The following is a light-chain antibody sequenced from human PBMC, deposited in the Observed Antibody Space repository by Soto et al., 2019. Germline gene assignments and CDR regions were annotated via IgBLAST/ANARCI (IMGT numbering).Light chain of an antibody. CDR2: GAS. Sequence: EIVMTQSPATLSVSPGERATLSCRASQSVTSNLAWYQKKPGQAPRLLIYGASTRATGIPARFSGSGSGTDFTLTISSLQSEDFAAYYCQQYDNWWTFGQGTRVETK. V-gene: IGKV3-15*01. CDR3: QQYDNWWT. CDR1: QSVTSN. J-gene: IGKJ1*01.